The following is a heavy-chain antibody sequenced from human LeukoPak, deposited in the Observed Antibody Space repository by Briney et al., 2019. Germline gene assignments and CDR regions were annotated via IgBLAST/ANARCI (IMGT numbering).Heavy chain of an antibody. Sequence: SVKVSCRASGGTFSSYAISWVRQAPGQGLEWMGGIIPIFGTANYAQKFQGRVTITTDESTSTAYMELSSLRSEDTAVYYCVRLYCSSTSCRPGFDYWGQGTLVTVSS. J-gene: IGHJ4*02. CDR3: VRLYCSSTSCRPGFDY. V-gene: IGHV1-69*05. D-gene: IGHD2-2*01. CDR1: GGTFSSYA. CDR2: IIPIFGTA.